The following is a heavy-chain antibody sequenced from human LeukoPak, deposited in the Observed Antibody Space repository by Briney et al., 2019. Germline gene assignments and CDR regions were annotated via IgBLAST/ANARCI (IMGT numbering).Heavy chain of an antibody. CDR3: ARNRFSGIAVAPIDY. CDR1: GYTFTGYY. CDR2: INPNSGGT. V-gene: IGHV1-2*04. J-gene: IGHJ4*02. D-gene: IGHD6-19*01. Sequence: ASVKVSCKASGYTFTGYYMHWVRQAPGQGLEWMGWINPNSGGTNYAQKFQGWVTMTRDTSISTAYMELSRLRSDDTAVHYCARNRFSGIAVAPIDYWGQGTLVTVSS.